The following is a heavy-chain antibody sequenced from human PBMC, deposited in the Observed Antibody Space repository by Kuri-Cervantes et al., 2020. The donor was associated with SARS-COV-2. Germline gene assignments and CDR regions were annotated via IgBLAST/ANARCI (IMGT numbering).Heavy chain of an antibody. V-gene: IGHV1-8*03. Sequence: ASVKVSCKASGYTFTSYDINWVRQATGQGLEWMGWMNPNSGNTGYAQKFQGRVTITRNTSISTAYMELSSLRSEDTAVYYCARIPSTIFGVVIGGVDVWGKGTTVTVSS. CDR1: GYTFTSYD. D-gene: IGHD3-3*01. J-gene: IGHJ6*04. CDR2: MNPNSGNT. CDR3: ARIPSTIFGVVIGGVDV.